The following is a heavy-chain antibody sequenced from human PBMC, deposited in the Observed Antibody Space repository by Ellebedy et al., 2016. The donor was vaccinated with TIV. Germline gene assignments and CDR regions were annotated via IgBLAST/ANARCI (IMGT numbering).Heavy chain of an antibody. D-gene: IGHD5-18*01. CDR3: ASQSVDTAMVTLDY. V-gene: IGHV1-69*13. CDR2: IIPIFGTA. CDR1: GYTFTANY. Sequence: SVKVSCXASGYTFTANYIHWVRQAPGQGLEWMGGIIPIFGTANYAQKFQGRVTITADESTSTAYMELSSLRSEDTAVYYCASQSVDTAMVTLDYWGQGTLVTVSS. J-gene: IGHJ4*02.